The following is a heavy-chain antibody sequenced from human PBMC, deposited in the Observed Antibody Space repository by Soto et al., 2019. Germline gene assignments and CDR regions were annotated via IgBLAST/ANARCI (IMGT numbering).Heavy chain of an antibody. J-gene: IGHJ5*02. D-gene: IGHD3-10*01. V-gene: IGHV1-18*01. CDR3: ARDRHYGSGGANWFDP. Sequence: QVQLVQSGAEVKKPGASVKVSCKASGYTFNTYGISWVRQAPGQGLEWVGWISTYNGNTKYAQKLQGRVTMTTDTTTSTAYMERRSLRSDDTAVYYCARDRHYGSGGANWFDPWGQGTLVTVSS. CDR2: ISTYNGNT. CDR1: GYTFNTYG.